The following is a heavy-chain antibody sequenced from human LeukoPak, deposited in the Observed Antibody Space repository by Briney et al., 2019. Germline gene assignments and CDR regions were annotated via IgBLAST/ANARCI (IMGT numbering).Heavy chain of an antibody. V-gene: IGHV1-2*02. CDR1: GYTFTGYY. Sequence: ASVKVSCKASGYTFTGYYMHWVRQAPGQGLEWMGWINPNSGGTNYAQKFQGRVTMIRDTSISTAYMELSRLRSDGTAVYYCARDKLPLHYDILTGYYVSRYYFDYWGQGTLVTVSS. CDR3: ARDKLPLHYDILTGYYVSRYYFDY. D-gene: IGHD3-9*01. J-gene: IGHJ4*02. CDR2: INPNSGGT.